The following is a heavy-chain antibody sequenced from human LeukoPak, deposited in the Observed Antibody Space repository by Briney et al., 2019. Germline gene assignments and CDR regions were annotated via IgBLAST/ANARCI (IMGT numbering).Heavy chain of an antibody. CDR3: ARSSGHDFDY. V-gene: IGHV4-4*07. J-gene: IGHJ4*02. D-gene: IGHD5-12*01. CDR1: SGSLSSFY. CDR2: IYPSGST. Sequence: PSETLSLTCTVSSGSLSSFYWNWIRQPAGKGLGWVGRIYPSGSTDYNASLKSRVTMSVDTSEKQFSLKLNSVTAADTAVYYCARSSGHDFDYWGQGSLVTVSS.